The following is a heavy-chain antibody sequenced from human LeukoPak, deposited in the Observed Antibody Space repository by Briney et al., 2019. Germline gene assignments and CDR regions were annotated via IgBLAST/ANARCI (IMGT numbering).Heavy chain of an antibody. Sequence: PSETLSLTCAVYGGSFSGYYWSWIRQPPGKGLEWIGEINHSGSTNYNPSLKSRVTISVDTSKNQFSLKLSSVTAADTAVYYCARDLGYCSSTSCPHTEYAFDIWGQGTMVTVSS. CDR3: ARDLGYCSSTSCPHTEYAFDI. V-gene: IGHV4-34*01. D-gene: IGHD2-2*01. J-gene: IGHJ3*02. CDR2: INHSGST. CDR1: GGSFSGYY.